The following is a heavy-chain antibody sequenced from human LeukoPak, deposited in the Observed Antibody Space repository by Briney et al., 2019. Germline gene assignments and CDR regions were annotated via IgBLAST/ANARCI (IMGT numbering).Heavy chain of an antibody. CDR1: GFTFDDYA. Sequence: GGSLRLSCAASGFTFDDYAIHWVRQAPGKGLEWVSGISWNSGSIGYADSVKGRFTISRDNAKNSLYLQMNSLRAEDTALYYCAKALVGEQYYFDYWGQGTLVTVSS. D-gene: IGHD3-16*01. V-gene: IGHV3-9*01. CDR3: AKALVGEQYYFDY. CDR2: ISWNSGSI. J-gene: IGHJ4*02.